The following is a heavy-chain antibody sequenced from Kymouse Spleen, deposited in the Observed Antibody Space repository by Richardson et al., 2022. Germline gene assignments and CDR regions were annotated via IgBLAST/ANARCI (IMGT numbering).Heavy chain of an antibody. J-gene: IGHJ4*02. V-gene: IGHV3-13*01. CDR1: GFTFSSYD. CDR2: IGTAGDT. CDR3: ARETKSGCIFDY. Sequence: EVQLVESGGGLVQPGGSLRLSCAASGFTFSSYDMHWVRQATGKGLEWVSAIGTAGDTYYPGSVKGRFTISRENAKNSLYLQMNSLRAGDTAVYYCARETKSGCIFDYWGQGTLVTVSS. D-gene: IGHD6-19*01.